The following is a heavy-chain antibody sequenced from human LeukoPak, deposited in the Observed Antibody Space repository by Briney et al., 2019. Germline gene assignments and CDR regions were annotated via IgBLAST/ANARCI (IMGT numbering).Heavy chain of an antibody. D-gene: IGHD3-16*01. CDR1: GFTFTSYGMQFSSYG. CDR3: AKLKINYYHYMDV. Sequence: GGPLRLSCAASGFTFTSYGMQFSSYGMHWVRQAPGKGLEWVAFIRSDGRNTYYADSVKGRFTISRDNTKNTLYLQMNSLRAEDTAVYYCAKLKINYYHYMDVWGKGTTVIVSS. V-gene: IGHV3-30*02. J-gene: IGHJ6*03. CDR2: IRSDGRNT.